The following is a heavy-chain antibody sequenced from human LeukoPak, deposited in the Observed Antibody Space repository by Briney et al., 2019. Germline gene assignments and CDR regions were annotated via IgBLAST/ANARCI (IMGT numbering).Heavy chain of an antibody. Sequence: ASVKVSCKASGYTFTSYAMHWVRQAPGQRLEWMGWINAGNGNTKYSQEFQGRVTITRDTSASTAYMELRSLRSDDTAVYHCASFSPTTVTFDYWGQGTLVTVSS. CDR3: ASFSPTTVTFDY. CDR2: INAGNGNT. D-gene: IGHD1-1*01. CDR1: GYTFTSYA. J-gene: IGHJ4*02. V-gene: IGHV1-3*01.